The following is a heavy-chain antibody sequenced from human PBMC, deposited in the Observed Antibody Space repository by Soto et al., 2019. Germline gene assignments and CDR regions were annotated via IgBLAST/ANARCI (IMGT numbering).Heavy chain of an antibody. J-gene: IGHJ6*02. CDR3: ARGLFWSGYARVYGVDV. D-gene: IGHD3-3*01. V-gene: IGHV4-59*01. CDR1: GGSISSYY. CDR2: IYYTGST. Sequence: SETLSLTCTVSGGSISSYYWSWIRQPPGKGLEWIGYIYYTGSTNYSPSLQSRVTMSVDMSRNQFSLKLFSVTAADTAVYYCARGLFWSGYARVYGVDVWGQGTTVTVSS.